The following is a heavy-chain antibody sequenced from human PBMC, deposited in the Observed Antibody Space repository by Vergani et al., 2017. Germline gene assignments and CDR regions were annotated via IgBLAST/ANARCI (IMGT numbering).Heavy chain of an antibody. V-gene: IGHV3-48*04. CDR1: GFSFRGHG. CDR3: ARSPWWLRSTGLDY. J-gene: IGHJ4*02. CDR2: ISSSGSTI. Sequence: VHLVESGGGVVQPGRSLTLSCVASGFSFRGHGMHWVRQAPGKGLEWVSYISSSGSTIYYADSVKGRFTISRDNAKNSLYLQMNSLRAEDTAVYYCARSPWWLRSTGLDYWGQGTLVTVSS. D-gene: IGHD5-12*01.